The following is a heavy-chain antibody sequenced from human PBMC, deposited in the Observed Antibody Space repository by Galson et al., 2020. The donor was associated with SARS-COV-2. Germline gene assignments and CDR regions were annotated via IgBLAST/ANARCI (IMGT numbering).Heavy chain of an antibody. J-gene: IGHJ3*02. V-gene: IGHV3-30*04. Sequence: GESLKISCAASGFTFSSYAMHWVRQAPGKGLEWVAVISYDGSNKYYADSVKGRFTISRDNSKNTLYLQMNSLRAEDTAVYYCARAPLGFGEHKPVDIWGQGTMVTVSS. CDR2: ISYDGSNK. CDR3: ARAPLGFGEHKPVDI. CDR1: GFTFSSYA. D-gene: IGHD3-10*01.